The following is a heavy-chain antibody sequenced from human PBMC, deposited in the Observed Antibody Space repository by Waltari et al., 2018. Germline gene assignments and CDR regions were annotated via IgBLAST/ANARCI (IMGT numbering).Heavy chain of an antibody. V-gene: IGHV1-69*08. Sequence: QVQLVQSGAEVKKPGSSVKVSCKASGGTFSSYAISWVRQAPGQGLEWMGRIIPIYGTANYAQKFQGRVTITADKSTSTAYMELSSLRSEDTAVYYCAREALEYYYDSRGAFDIWGQGTMVTVSS. D-gene: IGHD3-22*01. CDR3: AREALEYYYDSRGAFDI. J-gene: IGHJ3*02. CDR2: IIPIYGTA. CDR1: GGTFSSYA.